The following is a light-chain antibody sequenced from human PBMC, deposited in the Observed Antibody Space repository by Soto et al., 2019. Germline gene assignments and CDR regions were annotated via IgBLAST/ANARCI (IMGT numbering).Light chain of an antibody. J-gene: IGKJ1*01. V-gene: IGKV3-20*01. CDR1: QSVSSSY. CDR3: QQYGSSPWT. CDR2: GAS. Sequence: EIVLTQSPGTLSLSPGERATLSCRASQSVSSSYLAWYQQKPGQAPRLLIYGASSRATGIPDRFSGSGSGTDFTFTISRLEPEDFAVYYCQQYGSSPWTFCQGTKVEIK.